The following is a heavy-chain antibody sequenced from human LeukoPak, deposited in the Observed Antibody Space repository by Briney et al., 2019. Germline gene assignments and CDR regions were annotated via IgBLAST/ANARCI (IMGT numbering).Heavy chain of an antibody. CDR1: GFTFSSYA. V-gene: IGHV3-23*01. D-gene: IGHD6-19*01. CDR3: AKDLIAVAGSFSPDDY. Sequence: GGSLRLSCAASGFTFSSYAMSWVRQAPGEGLEWVSAISGSGGSTYYADSVKGRFTISRDNSKNTLYLQMNSLRAEDTAVYYCAKDLIAVAGSFSPDDYWGQGTLVTVSS. J-gene: IGHJ4*02. CDR2: ISGSGGST.